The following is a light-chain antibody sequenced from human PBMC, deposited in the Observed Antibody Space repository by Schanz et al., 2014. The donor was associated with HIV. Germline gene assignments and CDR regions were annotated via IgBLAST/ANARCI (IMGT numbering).Light chain of an antibody. Sequence: QSPLTQPASVSGSPGQSITISCTGTSSDVGSYNLVSWYQQYPGKAPKLMIYEISKWPSGVSNRFSGSKSGNTASLTISGLQSEDEADYYCCSYAGSSTLAFGGGTKLTVL. CDR2: EIS. CDR3: CSYAGSSTLA. CDR1: SSDVGSYNL. V-gene: IGLV2-23*02. J-gene: IGLJ2*01.